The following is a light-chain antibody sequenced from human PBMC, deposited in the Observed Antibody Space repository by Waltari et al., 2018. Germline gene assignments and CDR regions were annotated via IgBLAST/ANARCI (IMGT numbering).Light chain of an antibody. CDR2: RNK. V-gene: IGLV1-47*01. Sequence: QSVLTQPPSTSGTPGQRVTISCSGSSSNIGPYYVYWYHQLPGTAPDLLIYRNKQRPPGVPDRVSGSKSGTAASLAISGLRSEDEADYYCATWDDSLTAWVFGGGTKLTVL. CDR3: ATWDDSLTAWV. CDR1: SSNIGPYY. J-gene: IGLJ3*02.